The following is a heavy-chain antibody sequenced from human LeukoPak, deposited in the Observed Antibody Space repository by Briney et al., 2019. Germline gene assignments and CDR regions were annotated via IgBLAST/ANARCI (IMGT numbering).Heavy chain of an antibody. D-gene: IGHD1-26*01. CDR3: ASTIPGRGANWFDP. CDR2: IDYSGNT. V-gene: IGHV4-59*08. CDR1: GGSVNSYY. Sequence: SETLSLTCTVSGGSVNSYYWSWIRQPPGKGLEWLGYIDYSGNTNYSPSLQSRLTISVDTSKNQFSLKLSSVTAADTAVYYCASTIPGRGANWFDPWGQGTLVTVSS. J-gene: IGHJ5*02.